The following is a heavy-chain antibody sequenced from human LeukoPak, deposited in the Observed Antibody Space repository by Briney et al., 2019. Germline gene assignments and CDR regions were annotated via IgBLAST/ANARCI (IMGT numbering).Heavy chain of an antibody. CDR3: ARDGGGFDL. Sequence: SETLSLTSTVSGGSISSYYWSWIRQPPGKGLEWIGYIYDSGSTKYNPSLKSRVNTSVDTSKNQFSLKLRSVTAADTAVYFCARDGGGFDLWGRGTLVTVSS. CDR1: GGSISSYY. V-gene: IGHV4-59*01. J-gene: IGHJ2*01. D-gene: IGHD3-10*01. CDR2: IYDSGST.